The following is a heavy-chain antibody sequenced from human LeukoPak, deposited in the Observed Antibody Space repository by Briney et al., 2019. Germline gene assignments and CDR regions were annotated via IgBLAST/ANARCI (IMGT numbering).Heavy chain of an antibody. V-gene: IGHV1-2*02. CDR1: GYTFTGYY. D-gene: IGHD5-24*01. Sequence: ASVKVSCKASGYTFTGYYMHWVRQAPGQGLEWMGWINPNSGGTNYAQKFQGRVTMTRDTSISTAYMELSRLRSDDTAVYYCVRWETGDRDGYNSYYFDYWGQGTLVTVSS. J-gene: IGHJ4*02. CDR3: VRWETGDRDGYNSYYFDY. CDR2: INPNSGGT.